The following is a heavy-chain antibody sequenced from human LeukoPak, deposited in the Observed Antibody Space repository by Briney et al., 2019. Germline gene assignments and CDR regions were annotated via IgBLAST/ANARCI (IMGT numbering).Heavy chain of an antibody. J-gene: IGHJ1*01. CDR1: GYTFTSYY. CDR2: INPSGGST. D-gene: IGHD2-15*01. CDR3: ARDGYCSGGSCLNGYFQH. Sequence: GASVKVSCKASGYTFTSYYMHWVRQAPGQGLEWMGIINPSGGSTSYAQKFQGRVTMTRDTSTSTAYMELSSLRSEDTAVYYCARDGYCSGGSCLNGYFQHWGQGTLVTVSS. V-gene: IGHV1-46*01.